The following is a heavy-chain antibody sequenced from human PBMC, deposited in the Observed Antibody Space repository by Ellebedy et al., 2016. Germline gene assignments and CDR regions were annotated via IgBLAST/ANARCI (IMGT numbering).Heavy chain of an antibody. Sequence: GESLKISXAASGFTFSSYAMSWVRQAPGKGLEWVSAISGSGGSTYYADSVKGRFTISRDNSKNTLYLQMNSLRAEDTAVYYCAKEAGYSGYDLPFDYWGQGTLVTVSS. CDR3: AKEAGYSGYDLPFDY. J-gene: IGHJ4*02. D-gene: IGHD5-12*01. V-gene: IGHV3-23*01. CDR2: ISGSGGST. CDR1: GFTFSSYA.